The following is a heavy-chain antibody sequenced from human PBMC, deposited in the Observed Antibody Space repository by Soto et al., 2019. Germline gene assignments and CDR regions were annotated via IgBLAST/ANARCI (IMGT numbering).Heavy chain of an antibody. V-gene: IGHV3-7*01. CDR3: ARVQSGYSGYEPFDY. CDR1: GFTFSSYW. D-gene: IGHD5-12*01. Sequence: EVQLVESGGGLVQPGGSLRLSCAASGFTFSSYWMSWVRQAPGKGLEWVANIKQDGSEKYYVDSVKGRFTISRDNAKNSLYLQMNSLRAEDTAVYYCARVQSGYSGYEPFDYWGQGTLVTVSS. CDR2: IKQDGSEK. J-gene: IGHJ4*02.